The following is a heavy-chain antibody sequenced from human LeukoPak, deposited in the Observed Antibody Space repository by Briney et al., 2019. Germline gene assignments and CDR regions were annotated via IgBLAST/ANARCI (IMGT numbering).Heavy chain of an antibody. CDR1: GGTFSSYA. CDR3: ARESASLDYGGNRAYPSHFDY. CDR2: IIPILGIA. Sequence: ASVKVSCKASGGTFSSYAISWVRQAPGQGLEWMGRIIPILGIANYAQKFQGRVTITADKSTSTAYMELSSLRSEDTAVYYCARESASLDYGGNRAYPSHFDYWGQGTLVTVSS. J-gene: IGHJ4*02. V-gene: IGHV1-69*04. D-gene: IGHD4-23*01.